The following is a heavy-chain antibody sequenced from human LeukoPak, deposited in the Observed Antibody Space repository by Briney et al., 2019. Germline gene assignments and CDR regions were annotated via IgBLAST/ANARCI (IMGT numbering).Heavy chain of an antibody. CDR1: GFSFSSFA. CDR2: ISYDGSNK. Sequence: GGSLRLSCAASGFSFSSFAMHWVRQAPGKGLEWVAAISYDGSNKHYADSVKGRFTISRDNSKNTLYLQMNSLRAEDTAVYYCAKGGLHYHDSNPIDYWGQGTLVTVSS. D-gene: IGHD3-22*01. V-gene: IGHV3-30-3*01. J-gene: IGHJ4*02. CDR3: AKGGLHYHDSNPIDY.